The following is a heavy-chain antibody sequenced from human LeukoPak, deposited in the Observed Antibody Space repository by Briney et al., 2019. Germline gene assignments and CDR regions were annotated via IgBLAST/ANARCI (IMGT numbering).Heavy chain of an antibody. J-gene: IGHJ6*02. CDR3: ARPAVVVPAAIQRGYYYGMDV. CDR2: IIPILGVA. D-gene: IGHD2-2*02. V-gene: IGHV1-69*02. Sequence: SVKVSCKASGGTFSSYTISWVRQAPGQGLEWMGRIIPILGVANYAQKFQGRVTITADKSTSTAYMELSSLRSEDTAVYYCARPAVVVPAAIQRGYYYGMDVWGQGTTVTVSS. CDR1: GGTFSSYT.